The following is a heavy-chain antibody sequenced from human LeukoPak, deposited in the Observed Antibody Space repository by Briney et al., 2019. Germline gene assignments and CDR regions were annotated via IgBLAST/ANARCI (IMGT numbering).Heavy chain of an antibody. J-gene: IGHJ6*03. CDR2: VIPMYSTT. CDR3: SSSNQRPKTGETMRNYVFYMDV. Sequence: ASVKVSCKASVGTCSNTAFNWVRQAPGQGLQWMGDVIPMYSTTTNAHRFQGRLTISTDESTSAVTMELRSLKSEDTAVYYCSSSNQRPKTGETMRNYVFYMDVWGSGTTVTVS. D-gene: IGHD1-14*01. V-gene: IGHV1-69*05. CDR1: VGTCSNTA.